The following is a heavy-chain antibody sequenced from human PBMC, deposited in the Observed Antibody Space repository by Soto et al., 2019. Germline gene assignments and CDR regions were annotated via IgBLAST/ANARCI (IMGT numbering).Heavy chain of an antibody. D-gene: IGHD2-15*01. Sequence: QVQLVQSGAEVKKPGSSVKVSCKASGGTFSSYAISWVRQAPGQGLEWMGGIIPIFGTANYAQKFQGRVTMTADEATSTAYMERSSLRSEDTAVYYCARAGYCSGGSCPDYYYGMDVWGQGTTVTVSS. CDR3: ARAGYCSGGSCPDYYYGMDV. CDR2: IIPIFGTA. V-gene: IGHV1-69*01. CDR1: GGTFSSYA. J-gene: IGHJ6*02.